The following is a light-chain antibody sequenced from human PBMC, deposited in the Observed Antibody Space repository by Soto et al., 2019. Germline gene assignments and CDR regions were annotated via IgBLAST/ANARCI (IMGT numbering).Light chain of an antibody. CDR1: QSVSKKY. CDR2: GAS. CDR3: QQYGSSGT. J-gene: IGKJ1*01. V-gene: IGKV3-20*01. Sequence: EIVLTQSPGTRSVSAGERATLSCRASQSVSKKYLAWYQQKPGQAPRLLIYGASNRATGIPDRFSGSGSGTDFTLTISRMEPEDFAVYHCQQYGSSGTFGQGTKVDIK.